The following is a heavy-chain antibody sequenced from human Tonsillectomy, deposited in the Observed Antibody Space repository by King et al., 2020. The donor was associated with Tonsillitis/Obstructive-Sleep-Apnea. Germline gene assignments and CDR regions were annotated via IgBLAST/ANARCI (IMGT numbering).Heavy chain of an antibody. CDR1: GLNLKKAW. Sequence: VQLVQSGGGLVKPGGALRLSCAASGLNLKKAWMSWVRQVPGKGREWGGLIKSKTSGVAAEYAAPVKGRVTISIDDSQDTLALQMNSLNTEDTAVYYCITDPGDYEDYWGQGTPVSVSS. J-gene: IGHJ4*02. CDR3: ITDPGDYEDY. D-gene: IGHD2-21*02. V-gene: IGHV3-15*01. CDR2: IKSKTSGVAA.